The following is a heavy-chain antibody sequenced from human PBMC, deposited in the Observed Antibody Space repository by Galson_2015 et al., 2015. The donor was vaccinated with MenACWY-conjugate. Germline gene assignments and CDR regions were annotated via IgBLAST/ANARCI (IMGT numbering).Heavy chain of an antibody. V-gene: IGHV6-1*01. CDR3: ARWGPSHTAYRPSTDQINDAFDV. Sequence: CAISGDSVSSNNAAWTWIRQSPSRGLEWLGRTYYRSKWYNDYAFSLKSRITVNPDTSKNQFSLQLNSVTPEDTAVHYCARWGPSHTAYRPSTDQINDAFDVWGQGTVVTVSS. CDR1: GDSVSSNNAA. D-gene: IGHD2-21*01. CDR2: TYYRSKWYN. J-gene: IGHJ3*01.